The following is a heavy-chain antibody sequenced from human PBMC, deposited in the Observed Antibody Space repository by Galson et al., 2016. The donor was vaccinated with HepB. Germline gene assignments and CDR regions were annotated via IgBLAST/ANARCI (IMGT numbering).Heavy chain of an antibody. CDR1: GGTFSSYA. J-gene: IGHJ6*02. CDR2: IIPIFGTA. V-gene: IGHV1-69*13. D-gene: IGHD2-21*01. CDR3: AREDGAYCGGDCYYYYGMDV. Sequence: SVKVSCKASGGTFSSYAISWVRQAPGQGLEWMGGIIPIFGTANYAQKLQGRVTITADESTSTAYMELSSLRSEDTAVYYCAREDGAYCGGDCYYYYGMDVWGQGTTVTVSS.